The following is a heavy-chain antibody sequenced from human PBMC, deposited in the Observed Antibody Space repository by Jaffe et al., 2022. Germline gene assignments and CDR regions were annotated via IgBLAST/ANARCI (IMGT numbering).Heavy chain of an antibody. D-gene: IGHD2-15*01. CDR3: ASMLGYCSGGSCYSLDY. V-gene: IGHV1-2*06. CDR1: GYTFTGYY. CDR2: INPNSGGT. Sequence: QVQLVQSGAEVKKPGASVKVSCKASGYTFTGYYMHWVRQAPGQGLEWMGRINPNSGGTNYAQKFQGRVTMTRDTSISTAYMELSRLRSDDTAVYYCASMLGYCSGGSCYSLDYWGQGTLVTVSS. J-gene: IGHJ4*02.